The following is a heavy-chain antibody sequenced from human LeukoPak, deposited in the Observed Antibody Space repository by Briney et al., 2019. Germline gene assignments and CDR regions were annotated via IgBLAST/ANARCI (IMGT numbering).Heavy chain of an antibody. D-gene: IGHD3-10*01. CDR3: AKAGSHSYFDY. J-gene: IGHJ4*01. CDR1: GFTFYSPA. CDR2: ISGGGVTST. V-gene: IGHV3-23*01. Sequence: PGGSLRDSCAASGFTFYSPAMHWVRQAPGKGLVWVSAISGGGVTSTYYADSVKGRFTISRDNSKNTLYLQMNSLRAEDTAVYYCAKAGSHSYFDYWGQGTMVTVSS.